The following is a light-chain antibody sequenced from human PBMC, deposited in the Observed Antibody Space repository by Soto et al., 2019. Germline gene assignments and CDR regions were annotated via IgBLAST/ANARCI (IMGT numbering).Light chain of an antibody. V-gene: IGLV2-14*01. CDR3: SSYAGSYTDV. J-gene: IGLJ1*01. CDR2: EVS. Sequence: QSALTQPASVSGSPGQSITISCTGTSSDVGGYDYVFWYQQHPGKAPKVMIYEVSHRPSGVSNRFSGSKSGNTASLTISGLQAEDEADYYCSSYAGSYTDVFGTGTKLTVL. CDR1: SSDVGGYDY.